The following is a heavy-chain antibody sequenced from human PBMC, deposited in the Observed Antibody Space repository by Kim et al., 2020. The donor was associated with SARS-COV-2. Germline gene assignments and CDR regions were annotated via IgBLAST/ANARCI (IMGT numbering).Heavy chain of an antibody. V-gene: IGHV4-31*03. D-gene: IGHD3-22*01. CDR2: IYYSGST. CDR1: GGSISSGGYY. J-gene: IGHJ4*02. Sequence: SETLSLTCTVSGGSISSGGYYWTWIRQHPGKGLEWIGYIYYSGSTYYNSSLKSRLTISVDTSKNQYSLKLSSVTAADTAVYYCGRGGSSCYYFDYLGQGT. CDR3: GRGGSSCYYFDY.